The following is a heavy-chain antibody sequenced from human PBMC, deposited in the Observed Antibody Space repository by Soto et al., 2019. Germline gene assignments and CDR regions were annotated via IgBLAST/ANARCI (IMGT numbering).Heavy chain of an antibody. CDR2: IYYSGST. CDR1: GGSISSYY. CDR3: ARHVVGAVAGRRDNWFDP. J-gene: IGHJ5*02. V-gene: IGHV4-59*08. Sequence: SETLSLTCTVSGGSISSYYWSWIRQPPGKGLEWIGYIYYSGSTNYNPSLKSRVTISVDTSKNQFSLKLSSVTAADTAVYYCARHVVGAVAGRRDNWFDPWDQGTLVTVSS. D-gene: IGHD6-19*01.